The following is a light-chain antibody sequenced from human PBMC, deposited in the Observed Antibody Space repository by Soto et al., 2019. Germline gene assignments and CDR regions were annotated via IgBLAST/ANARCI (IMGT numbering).Light chain of an antibody. CDR2: SAS. CDR3: QHYNNAPYT. V-gene: IGKV1-27*01. CDR1: QGISTY. Sequence: DIQMTQSPSSLSASVGDRVTITCRASQGISTYLAWYQQKPGKVPKLLIYSASTLQSGVPSRFSGSGSGTNFTLTISSLEPEDVATYYCQHYNNAPYTFGQGTKLEIK. J-gene: IGKJ2*01.